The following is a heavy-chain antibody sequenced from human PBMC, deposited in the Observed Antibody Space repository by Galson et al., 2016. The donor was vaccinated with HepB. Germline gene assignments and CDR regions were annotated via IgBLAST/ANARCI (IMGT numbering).Heavy chain of an antibody. Sequence: SLRLSCAASGFTFDDYAMHWVRQAPGKGLEWVSGISWNSGGRDYADSVKGRFTISRDNAKNSLYLHMNSLRVEDTAMYSCAKDTTKGWGSEDYWGQGTLVTVSS. CDR3: AKDTTKGWGSEDY. D-gene: IGHD3-16*01. CDR2: ISWNSGGR. CDR1: GFTFDDYA. J-gene: IGHJ4*02. V-gene: IGHV3-9*01.